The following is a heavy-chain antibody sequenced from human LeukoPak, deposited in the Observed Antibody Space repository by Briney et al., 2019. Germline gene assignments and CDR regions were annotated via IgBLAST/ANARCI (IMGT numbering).Heavy chain of an antibody. J-gene: IGHJ5*02. CDR3: ASPTAAGTWFDP. Sequence: AETLSLTCTVSGVSISSSSYYWGWIRQPPGKGLEWIGTIYYSGSTYYNPSLKSRVTISVDTSKNQFSLKLGSVTAADTAVYYCASPTAAGTWFDPWGQGTLVTVSS. V-gene: IGHV4-39*07. CDR2: IYYSGST. CDR1: GVSISSSSYY. D-gene: IGHD6-13*01.